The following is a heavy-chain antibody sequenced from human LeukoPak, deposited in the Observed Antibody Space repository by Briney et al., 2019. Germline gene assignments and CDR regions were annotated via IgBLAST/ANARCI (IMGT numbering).Heavy chain of an antibody. CDR3: ARVGGQVY. CDR1: GGSISSDSYY. Sequence: PSETLSLTCTVSGGSISSDSYYWNWIRQPAGKGLEWIGRIYTSGSTKYNPSLKSRVTISRDTSKNQFSLKLSSVTAADTAVYYCARVGGQVYWGQGTLVTVSS. D-gene: IGHD3/OR15-3a*01. V-gene: IGHV4-61*02. J-gene: IGHJ4*02. CDR2: IYTSGST.